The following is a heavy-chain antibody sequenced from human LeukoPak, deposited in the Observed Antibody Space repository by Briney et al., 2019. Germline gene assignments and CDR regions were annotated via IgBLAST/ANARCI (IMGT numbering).Heavy chain of an antibody. CDR1: GYTFTSYD. CDR3: ARADSKRGRAFDI. J-gene: IGHJ3*02. D-gene: IGHD3-22*01. Sequence: ASVKVSCKASGYTFTSYDINWVRQATGQGLEWMGWMNPNSGNTGYAQKFQGRVTITRNISISTAYMELSSLTSEDTAVYYCARADSKRGRAFDIWGQGTMVTVSS. V-gene: IGHV1-8*03. CDR2: MNPNSGNT.